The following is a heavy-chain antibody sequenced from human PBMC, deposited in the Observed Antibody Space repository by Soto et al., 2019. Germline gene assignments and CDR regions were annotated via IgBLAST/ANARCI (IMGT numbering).Heavy chain of an antibody. CDR1: GFTFSSYG. CDR2: ISYDGSNK. Sequence: GESLKISCAASGFTFSSYGMHWVRQAPGKGLEWVAVISYDGSNKYYADSVKGRFTISRDNSKNTLYLQMNSLRAEDTAVYYCAKEHGWQLPLYYYYYYGMDVWGQGTTVTVSS. CDR3: AKEHGWQLPLYYYYYYGMDV. D-gene: IGHD2-15*01. J-gene: IGHJ6*02. V-gene: IGHV3-30*18.